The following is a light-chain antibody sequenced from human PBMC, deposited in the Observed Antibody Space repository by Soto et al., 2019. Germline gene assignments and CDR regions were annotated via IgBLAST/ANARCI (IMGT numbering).Light chain of an antibody. V-gene: IGKV1-6*01. J-gene: IGKJ1*01. CDR1: QGIRND. CDR3: LQDYNYPWT. Sequence: AIQMTQSPCSLYASVGDRVTITCRASQGIRNDLGWYQQKPGKAPKLLIFAASSLQSGVPSRFSGSGSGTDFTLTISSLQPEDFATYYCLQDYNYPWTFGQGTKVEIK. CDR2: AAS.